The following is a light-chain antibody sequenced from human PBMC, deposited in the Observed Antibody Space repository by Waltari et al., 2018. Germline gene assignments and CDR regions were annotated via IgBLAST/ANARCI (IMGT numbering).Light chain of an antibody. CDR2: WAS. CDR1: QSLFYSSNNKNY. V-gene: IGKV4-1*01. CDR3: QQYYNSRRA. Sequence: DIVLTQSPDSLAVSLGERATINCKSSQSLFYSSNNKNYLAWFQQKVGQPPKVLIYWASTLESGVPDRFSGSWSGTDFTLTISSLQAEDVAVYYCQQYYNSRRAFGQGTKVEIK. J-gene: IGKJ1*01.